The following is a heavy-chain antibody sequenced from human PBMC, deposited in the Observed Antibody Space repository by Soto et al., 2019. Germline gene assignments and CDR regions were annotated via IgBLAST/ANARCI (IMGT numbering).Heavy chain of an antibody. CDR1: GFSLSTSGVG. CDR3: AHRRGVPALQTGHDWCDP. V-gene: IGHV2-5*01. D-gene: IGHD2-2*01. Sequence: SGPTLVNPTQTLTLTCTFSGFSLSTSGVGVGWIRQPPGKALEWLALIYWNDDKRYSPSLKSSLTITKDTSKNQVVLTMTNMDPVDTATYYCAHRRGVPALQTGHDWCDPWCQRTLVTVSS. J-gene: IGHJ5*02. CDR2: IYWNDDK.